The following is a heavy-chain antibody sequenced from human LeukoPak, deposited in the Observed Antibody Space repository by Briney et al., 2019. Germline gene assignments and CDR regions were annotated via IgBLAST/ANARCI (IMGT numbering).Heavy chain of an antibody. D-gene: IGHD2-8*01. V-gene: IGHV3-72*01. Sequence: GGSLRLSCAASGFTFSDHYMDWVRQAPGKGLEWIGRIRKNTNSYTTEYAASVKGRFSISRDDSKNSLYLQMNSLRTEDTAIYYCARASEWRNGRPSDSWGQGTLVTVSS. J-gene: IGHJ4*02. CDR3: ARASEWRNGRPSDS. CDR2: IRKNTNSYTT. CDR1: GFTFSDHY.